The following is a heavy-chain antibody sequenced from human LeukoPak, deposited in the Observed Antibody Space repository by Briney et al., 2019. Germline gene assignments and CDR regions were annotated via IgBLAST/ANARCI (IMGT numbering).Heavy chain of an antibody. J-gene: IGHJ4*02. CDR1: GFTFSSYA. V-gene: IGHV3-30*04. CDR3: ARTAESGSYFDY. CDR2: ISYDGSNK. Sequence: PGGSLRLSCAASGFTFSSYAMHWVRQAPGKGLEWVAVISYDGSNKYYADSVKGRFTISRDNSKNTLYLQMNSLRTEDTAVYYCARTAESGSYFDYWGQGTLVTVSS. D-gene: IGHD1-26*01.